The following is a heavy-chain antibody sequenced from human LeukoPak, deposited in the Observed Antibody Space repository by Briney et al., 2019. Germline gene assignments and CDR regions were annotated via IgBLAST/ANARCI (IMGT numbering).Heavy chain of an antibody. J-gene: IGHJ4*02. CDR3: ARYNYGSGTFCY. CDR2: ISTSGTII. D-gene: IGHD3-10*01. Sequence: GGSLRLSCAASGFNFSSYEMNWVRQAPGKGLEWVSYISTSGTIIYYADSVKGRFTISRDNAKNSLYLQMNSLRAEDTAVYYCARYNYGSGTFCYWGQGTLVTVSS. V-gene: IGHV3-48*03. CDR1: GFNFSSYE.